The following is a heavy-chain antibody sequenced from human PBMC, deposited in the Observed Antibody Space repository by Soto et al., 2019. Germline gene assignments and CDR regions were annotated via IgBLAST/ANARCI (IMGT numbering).Heavy chain of an antibody. CDR3: AKDLCSGGSCYSEY. D-gene: IGHD2-15*01. J-gene: IGHJ4*02. CDR1: GFTFTSYG. Sequence: QVQLVESGGGVVQPGRSLRLSCAASGFTFTSYGMHWVRQAPGKGLEWVAVISYDGSNKYYGDSVKGRFTISRDNSMNTLSLQMNSLRAEDTAVYYCAKDLCSGGSCYSEYWGQGTLVTVSS. V-gene: IGHV3-30*18. CDR2: ISYDGSNK.